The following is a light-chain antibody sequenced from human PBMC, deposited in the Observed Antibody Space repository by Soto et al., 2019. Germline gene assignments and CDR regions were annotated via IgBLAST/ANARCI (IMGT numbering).Light chain of an antibody. CDR2: KAS. J-gene: IGKJ1*01. V-gene: IGKV2-30*01. Sequence: DVVMTQSPLSLPVTLGQPASISCRSSRSLVYSDGNAYLNWFHQRPGQSPRRLIYKASNRDSGVQDRFSGIWSGTDFTLHIQGVEGEDVGMYYCMQGAHWPPTFGRGTRVEIE. CDR3: MQGAHWPPT. CDR1: RSLVYSDGNAY.